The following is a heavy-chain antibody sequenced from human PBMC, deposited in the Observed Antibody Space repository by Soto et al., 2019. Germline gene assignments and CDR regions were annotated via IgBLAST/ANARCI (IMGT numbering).Heavy chain of an antibody. CDR3: ARVGYCSGDTCYLAWFDP. J-gene: IGHJ5*02. Sequence: QVQLQESGPGPVKPSQTLSLSCSVSGGSISSGDYYWSWIRQPPGKGLEWIGYIYYTGSTYYNPSRKSRVTISVDTSKNQFSLNLSSVTAADTAVYYCARVGYCSGDTCYLAWFDPWGQGTLVTVSS. CDR1: GGSISSGDYY. V-gene: IGHV4-30-4*01. D-gene: IGHD2-15*01. CDR2: IYYTGST.